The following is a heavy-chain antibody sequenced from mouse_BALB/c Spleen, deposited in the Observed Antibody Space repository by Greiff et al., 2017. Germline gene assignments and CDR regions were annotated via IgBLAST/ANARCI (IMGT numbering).Heavy chain of an antibody. CDR2: IDPANGNT. V-gene: IGHV14-3*02. CDR1: GFNIKDTY. CDR3: ATLYYGYNYFDY. Sequence: VQLQHSGAELVKPGASVKLSCTASGFNIKDTYMHWVKQRPEQGLEWIGRIDPANGNTKYDPKFQGKATITADTSSNTAYLQLSSLTSEDTAVYYCATLYYGYNYFDYWGQGTTLTVSS. D-gene: IGHD1-2*01. J-gene: IGHJ2*01.